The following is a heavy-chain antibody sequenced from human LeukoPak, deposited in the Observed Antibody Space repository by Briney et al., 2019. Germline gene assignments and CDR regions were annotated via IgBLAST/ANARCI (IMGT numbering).Heavy chain of an antibody. J-gene: IGHJ4*02. D-gene: IGHD6-13*01. CDR2: ISSSSSYI. Sequence: GGPLRLSCAASGFTFSSYSMNGLRQAPGRGLHWVSSISSSSSYIYYSYSVKCRFTISRDNAKNSLYLQMNSLRAEDTAVYYCARDKGPQQRVIAYWGQGPLVTVYS. CDR1: GFTFSSYS. V-gene: IGHV3-21*01. CDR3: ARDKGPQQRVIAY.